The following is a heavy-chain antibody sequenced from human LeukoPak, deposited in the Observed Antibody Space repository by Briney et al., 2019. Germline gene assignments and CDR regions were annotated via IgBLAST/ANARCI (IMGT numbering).Heavy chain of an antibody. CDR3: ARLGHRGFGGVTFDY. CDR1: GGSISSYY. CDR2: IYYSGST. V-gene: IGHV4-59*08. D-gene: IGHD3-16*01. Sequence: SETLSLTCTVSGGSISSYYWSWIRQPPGKGLEWIGYIYYSGSTNYNPSLKSRVTISVDTSKNQFSLKLGSVTAADTAVYYCARLGHRGFGGVTFDYWGQGTLVTVSS. J-gene: IGHJ4*02.